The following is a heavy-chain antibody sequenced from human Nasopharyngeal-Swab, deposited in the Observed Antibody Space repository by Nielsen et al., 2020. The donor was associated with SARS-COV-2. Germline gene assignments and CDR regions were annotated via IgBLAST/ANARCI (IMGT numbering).Heavy chain of an antibody. Sequence: GESLKISCAASGFTFSSYAMSWVRQAPGKGLEWVSAISGSGRSTYYADSVKGRFTISRDNSKNTLYLQMNSLRAEDTAVYYCAKGGSGSYPSDYWGQGTLVTVSS. J-gene: IGHJ4*02. D-gene: IGHD1-26*01. CDR3: AKGGSGSYPSDY. V-gene: IGHV3-23*01. CDR1: GFTFSSYA. CDR2: ISGSGRST.